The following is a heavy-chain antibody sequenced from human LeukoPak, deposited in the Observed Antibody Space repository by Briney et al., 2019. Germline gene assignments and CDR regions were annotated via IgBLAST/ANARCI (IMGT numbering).Heavy chain of an antibody. V-gene: IGHV3-7*01. D-gene: IGHD2-2*01. J-gene: IGHJ4*02. CDR3: ARDGCSSTSCYFDY. Sequence: TGGSLRLSCAASGFRFSGYWMSWVRQAPGKGLEWVANIKQDGSEKYYVDSVKGRFTISRDNAKNSLYPQMNSLRAEDTAVYYCARDGCSSTSCYFDYWGQGTLVTVSS. CDR2: IKQDGSEK. CDR1: GFRFSGYW.